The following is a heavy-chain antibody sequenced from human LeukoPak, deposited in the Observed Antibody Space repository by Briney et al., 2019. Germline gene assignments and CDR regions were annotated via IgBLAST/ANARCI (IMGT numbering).Heavy chain of an antibody. Sequence: PGGSLRLSCAASGFTFTSYAVSWVRQAPGKGLEWVSAIWGNTDNTYYADSVKGRFTISRDNAKNTVYVQINSLRPEDTAVYYCAKGYYYYDYWGQGTLVTVSS. CDR2: IWGNTDNT. V-gene: IGHV3-23*01. CDR3: AKGYYYYDY. CDR1: GFTFTSYA. D-gene: IGHD3-10*01. J-gene: IGHJ4*02.